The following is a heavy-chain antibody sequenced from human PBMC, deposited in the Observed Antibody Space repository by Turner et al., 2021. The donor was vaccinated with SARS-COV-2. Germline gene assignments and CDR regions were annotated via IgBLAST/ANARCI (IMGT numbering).Heavy chain of an antibody. CDR2: ISYDGSNK. Sequence: QAPQAVSGGGAVPPGRSLRTSCEASGFTFSSYAMNWVRQAPGKGMEWVAVISYDGSNKYYADSVKGRFTISRDNSKNTLYLQMNSLRAEDTAVYYCAGIQSYDRSDYYGMDVWGQGTTVTVSS. J-gene: IGHJ6*02. V-gene: IGHV3-30-3*01. CDR3: AGIQSYDRSDYYGMDV. CDR1: GFTFSSYA. D-gene: IGHD3-22*01.